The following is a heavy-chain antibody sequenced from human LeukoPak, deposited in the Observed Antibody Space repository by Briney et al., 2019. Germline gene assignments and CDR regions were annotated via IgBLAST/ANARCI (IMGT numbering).Heavy chain of an antibody. V-gene: IGHV4-39*07. Sequence: TSETLSLTCTVSGGSISSSSYYWGWIRQPPGKGLEWIGSIYYSGSTYYNPSLKSRVTISVDTSKNQFSLKLSSVTAADTAVYYCARDADFWSGFLGWFDPWGQGTLVTVSS. J-gene: IGHJ5*02. CDR1: GGSISSSSYY. CDR2: IYYSGST. D-gene: IGHD3-3*01. CDR3: ARDADFWSGFLGWFDP.